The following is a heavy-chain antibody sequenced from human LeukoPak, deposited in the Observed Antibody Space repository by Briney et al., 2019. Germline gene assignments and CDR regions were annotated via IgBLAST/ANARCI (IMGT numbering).Heavy chain of an antibody. CDR2: IYYSGST. J-gene: IGHJ5*02. Sequence: SETLSLTCTVSGGSISSYYWSRIRQPPGKGLEWIGYIYYSGSTNYNPSLKSRVTISVDTSKNQFSLKLSSVTAADTAVYYCARDQSWFDPWGQGTLVTVSS. V-gene: IGHV4-59*01. CDR1: GGSISSYY. CDR3: ARDQSWFDP.